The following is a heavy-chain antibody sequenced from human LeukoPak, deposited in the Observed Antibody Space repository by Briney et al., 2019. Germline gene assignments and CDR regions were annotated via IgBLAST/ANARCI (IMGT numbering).Heavy chain of an antibody. CDR1: GGSISSGGYC. Sequence: PSETLSLTCTVSGGSISSGGYCWSWIRQHPGKGLEWIGYIYYSGSTYYNPSLKSRVTISVDTSKNQFSLKLSSVTAADTAVYYCARAAYSTATWNFDYWGQGTLVTVSS. CDR3: ARAAYSTATWNFDY. J-gene: IGHJ4*02. CDR2: IYYSGST. D-gene: IGHD4-11*01. V-gene: IGHV4-31*03.